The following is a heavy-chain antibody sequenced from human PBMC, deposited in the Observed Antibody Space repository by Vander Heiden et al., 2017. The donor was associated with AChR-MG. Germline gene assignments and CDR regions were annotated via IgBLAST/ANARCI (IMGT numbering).Heavy chain of an antibody. Sequence: EVQLVESGGGLVKPGGSLRLSCAASGFTFSSYSMNWVRQAPGKGLAWVSSISSSSSYIYYADSVKGRFTISRDNAKNSLYLQMNSLRAEDTAVYYCASPATIVGATSVGPPPAVNWGQGTLVTVSS. J-gene: IGHJ4*02. CDR1: GFTFSSYS. V-gene: IGHV3-21*01. CDR3: ASPATIVGATSVGPPPAVN. CDR2: ISSSSSYI. D-gene: IGHD1-26*01.